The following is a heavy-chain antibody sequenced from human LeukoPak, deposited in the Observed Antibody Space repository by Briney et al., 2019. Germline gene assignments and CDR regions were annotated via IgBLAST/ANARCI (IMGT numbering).Heavy chain of an antibody. J-gene: IGHJ4*02. D-gene: IGHD3-22*01. CDR3: ARDGNYYDSSGYYDY. CDR1: GFTFSSYW. V-gene: IGHV3-74*01. CDR2: INSDGSST. Sequence: GGSLRLSCAASGFTFSSYWMHWVRQAPGKGLVWVSRINSDGSSTSYADSVKGRFAISRDNAKNTLYLQMNSLRAEDTAVYYRARDGNYYDSSGYYDYWGQGTLVTVSS.